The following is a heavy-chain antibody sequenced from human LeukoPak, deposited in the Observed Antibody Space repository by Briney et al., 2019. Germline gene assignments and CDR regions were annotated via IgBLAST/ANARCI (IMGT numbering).Heavy chain of an antibody. Sequence: SETLSLTCTVSGGSISSGGYYWSWIRQHPGKGLEWIGYIYYSGSTYYNPSLKSRVTISVDTSKNQFSLKLSSVTAADTAVYYCARVVRFGAAAGQLNWFDPWGQGTLVTVSS. J-gene: IGHJ5*02. V-gene: IGHV4-31*03. D-gene: IGHD6-13*01. CDR2: IYYSGST. CDR1: GGSISSGGYY. CDR3: ARVVRFGAAAGQLNWFDP.